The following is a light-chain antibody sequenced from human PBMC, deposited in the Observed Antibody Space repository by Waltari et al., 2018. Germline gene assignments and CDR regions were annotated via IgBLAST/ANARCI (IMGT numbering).Light chain of an antibody. CDR2: KDS. J-gene: IGLJ2*01. Sequence: SYALTQSPSLSVSPGQPARITCSGDALPNQYAYWYQQKPGQAPVLVMYKDSERPSRIPERFSGSSSGTTVTLTITAVQAEDEADYYCHSADNSNSYQVFGGGTKLTVL. CDR1: ALPNQY. V-gene: IGLV3-25*03. CDR3: HSADNSNSYQV.